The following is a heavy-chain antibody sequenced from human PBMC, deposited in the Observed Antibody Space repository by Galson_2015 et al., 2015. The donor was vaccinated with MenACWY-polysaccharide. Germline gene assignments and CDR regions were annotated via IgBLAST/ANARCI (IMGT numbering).Heavy chain of an antibody. CDR1: GFTFSDHY. D-gene: IGHD3-3*01. Sequence: SLRLSCAASGFTFSDHYMDWVRQAPGKGLEWIARIRNKERGHTTGYDASVRGRFTISRDDSKNSQYLQMDYLTTEDTAIYFCARGEDGPIPPAIFDSWGQGTLVTVSS. CDR2: IRNKERGHTT. CDR3: ARGEDGPIPPAIFDS. V-gene: IGHV3-72*01. J-gene: IGHJ4*02.